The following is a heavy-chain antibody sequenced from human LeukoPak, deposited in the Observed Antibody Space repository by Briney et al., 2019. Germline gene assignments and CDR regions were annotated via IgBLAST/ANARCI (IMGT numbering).Heavy chain of an antibody. CDR2: VYHSVST. Sequence: SGTLSLTCAVSGGPISSSYWWSWVRQPPGKGLEWIGEVYHSVSTKYYPSLKSRVTISIEKSKNQFSLKLSSVTAADTAVYYCAGAYCGGDCYSGRAFDIWGQGTMVTVSS. V-gene: IGHV4-4*02. CDR3: AGAYCGGDCYSGRAFDI. D-gene: IGHD2-21*02. J-gene: IGHJ3*02. CDR1: GGPISSSYW.